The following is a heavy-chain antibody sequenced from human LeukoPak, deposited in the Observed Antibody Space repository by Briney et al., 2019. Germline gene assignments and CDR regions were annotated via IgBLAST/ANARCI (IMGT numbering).Heavy chain of an antibody. D-gene: IGHD6-13*01. V-gene: IGHV1-2*02. J-gene: IGHJ4*02. CDR1: GYTFTGYF. CDR3: ARAQSLTAPAGTFANS. CDR2: INPNSGGT. Sequence: ASVTVSCKASGYTFTGYFLHWVRRAPGQRFEWMGWINPNSGGTYYTQRFQGRVTMTRDTSISTAYMELSSLRSDDTAVYYCARAQSLTAPAGTFANSWGQGTLVTVSS.